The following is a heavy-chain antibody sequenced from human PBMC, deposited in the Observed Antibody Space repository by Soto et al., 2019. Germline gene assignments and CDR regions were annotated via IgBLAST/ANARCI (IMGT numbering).Heavy chain of an antibody. CDR3: ARDHFALGRPSAFDI. CDR1: GFTVSTHY. J-gene: IGHJ3*02. Sequence: EVQLVESGGGLVQPGGSLRLSCAASGFTVSTHYMTWVRQAPEKGLEWVSVVYPNGGTYYADSVKDRFSVSRDSSKNTVLLQMNSLRVVDTAVYYCARDHFALGRPSAFDIWGQGTVVTVSS. CDR2: VYPNGGT. V-gene: IGHV3-66*01. D-gene: IGHD3-10*01.